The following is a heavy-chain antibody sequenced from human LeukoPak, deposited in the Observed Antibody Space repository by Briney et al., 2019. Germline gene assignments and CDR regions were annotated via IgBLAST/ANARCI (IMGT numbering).Heavy chain of an antibody. D-gene: IGHD6-19*01. CDR1: GFTFSRYT. J-gene: IGHJ4*02. CDR2: ISGSSDHI. V-gene: IGHV3-21*01. Sequence: GGSLRLSCVASGFTFSRYTMNWARQAPGKGLEWVSAISGSSDHIHYADSMKGRFTISRDNAKNSLYLQMNSLTAEDTAVYYCARDFFDSSGHYYDAYWGQGTLVTVSS. CDR3: ARDFFDSSGHYYDAY.